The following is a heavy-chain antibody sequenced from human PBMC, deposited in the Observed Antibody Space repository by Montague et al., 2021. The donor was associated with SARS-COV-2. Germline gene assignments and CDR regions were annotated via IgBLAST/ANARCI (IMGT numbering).Heavy chain of an antibody. CDR2: INYSGST. D-gene: IGHD2-15*01. CDR1: GGSFSGYY. J-gene: IGHJ6*02. Sequence: SETLSLTCAVSGGSFSGYYWSWIRQPPGKGLEWIGEINYSGSTNYNPSLKSRVTISVDTSKNQFSLRLSSVTAADTAVYYCARGSGCNGGSCSSELYPYYYYGTDVWGQGTTVTVSS. CDR3: ARGSGCNGGSCSSELYPYYYYGTDV. V-gene: IGHV4-34*01.